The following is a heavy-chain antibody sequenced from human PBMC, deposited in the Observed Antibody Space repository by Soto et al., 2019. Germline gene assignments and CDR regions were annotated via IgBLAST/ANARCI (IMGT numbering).Heavy chain of an antibody. CDR3: ARGGLSTRTFDY. V-gene: IGHV5-51*01. CDR1: GYNFAGYW. Sequence: GESLKISCKGSGYNFAGYWIAWVRQMPGKGLELMGIIYPSDSDTRYRPSFQGQVTISADKSISSAYLQWSSLRASDTAMYYCARGGLSTRTFDYWGQGTPVTVSS. D-gene: IGHD1-1*01. J-gene: IGHJ4*02. CDR2: IYPSDSDT.